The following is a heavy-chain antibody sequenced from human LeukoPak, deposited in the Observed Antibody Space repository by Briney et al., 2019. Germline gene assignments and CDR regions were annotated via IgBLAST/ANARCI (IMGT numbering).Heavy chain of an antibody. CDR3: AKAECSSTSCYGQYFQH. V-gene: IGHV3-23*01. CDR2: ISGSGGST. J-gene: IGHJ1*01. CDR1: GFTFSSYA. D-gene: IGHD2-2*01. Sequence: GGSLRLSCAASGFTFSSYAMSWVRQAPGKGLEWVSAISGSGGSTYYADSVKGRFTISRDNSKNTLYLQMNSLRAEDTAVYYCAKAECSSTSCYGQYFQHWGQGTLVTVSS.